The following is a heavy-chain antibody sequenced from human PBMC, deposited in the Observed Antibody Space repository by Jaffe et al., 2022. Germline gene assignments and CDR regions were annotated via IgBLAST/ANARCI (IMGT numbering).Heavy chain of an antibody. Sequence: EVQLVESGGGLVQPGGSLRLSCAASGFTFSSYWMSWVRQAPGKGLEWVANIKQDGSEKYYVDSVKGRFTISRDNAKNSLYLQMNSLRAEDTAVYYCARWYYYYYYYMDVWGKGTTVTVSS. CDR3: ARWYYYYYYYMDV. CDR1: GFTFSSYW. CDR2: IKQDGSEK. V-gene: IGHV3-7*05. D-gene: IGHD2-15*01. J-gene: IGHJ6*03.